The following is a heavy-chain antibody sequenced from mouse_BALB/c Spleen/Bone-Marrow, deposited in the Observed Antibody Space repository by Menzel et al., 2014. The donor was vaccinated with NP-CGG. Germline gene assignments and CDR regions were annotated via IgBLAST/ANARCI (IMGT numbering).Heavy chain of an antibody. CDR2: IDPANGNT. CDR1: GFNIKDTY. J-gene: IGHJ2*01. D-gene: IGHD1-1*01. CDR3: ASYYYGHYFDY. Sequence: VQLQQSGAELVKPGASVKLSCTASGFNIKDTYMHWVKQRPEQGLEWIGRIDPANGNTKYDLKFQGKATITADTSSNTAYLQLSSLTSEDTAVYYCASYYYGHYFDYWGQGTTLTVSS. V-gene: IGHV14-3*02.